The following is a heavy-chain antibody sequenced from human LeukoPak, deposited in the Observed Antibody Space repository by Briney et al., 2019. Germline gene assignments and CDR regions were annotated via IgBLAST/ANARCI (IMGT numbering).Heavy chain of an antibody. D-gene: IGHD5-18*01. J-gene: IGHJ6*02. CDR2: IYTSGST. V-gene: IGHV4-4*07. Sequence: PSETLSLTCTVSGGSISSYYWSWIRQPAGKGLEWIGRIYTSGSTNYNPSLKSRVTMSVDTSKNQFSLKLSSVTAADTAVYYCAREGQGIQLWSQKQYYYYGMDVWGQGTTVTVSS. CDR1: GGSISSYY. CDR3: AREGQGIQLWSQKQYYYYGMDV.